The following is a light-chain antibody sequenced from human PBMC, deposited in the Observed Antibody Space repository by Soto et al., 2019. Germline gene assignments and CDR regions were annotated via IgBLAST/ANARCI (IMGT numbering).Light chain of an antibody. CDR2: GAS. V-gene: IGKV3-20*01. J-gene: IGKJ1*01. CDR1: QSVSSSY. CDR3: QQYGSSPRT. Sequence: EIVFTQSPGTLSLSPGERATLSCRASQSVSSSYLAWYQQKPGQAPRLLIYGASSWATGIPDRFSGSGSGTDFTLTISRXEPEDFAVYYCQQYGSSPRTFGQGTKVDIK.